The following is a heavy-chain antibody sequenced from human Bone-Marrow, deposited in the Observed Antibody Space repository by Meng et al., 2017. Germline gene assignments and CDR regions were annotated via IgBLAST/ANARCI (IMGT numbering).Heavy chain of an antibody. CDR3: AKASCSGGSCYSRSAFDI. J-gene: IGHJ3*02. Sequence: GESLKISCAASGFTFSDHYMDWVRQAPGKGLEWVSSIGGGGSTYYADSVKGRFTISRDNSKNTLYLQMNSLRAEDTAVYYCAKASCSGGSCYSRSAFDIWGQGTMVTVSS. V-gene: IGHV3-23*01. CDR2: IGGGGST. D-gene: IGHD2-15*01. CDR1: GFTFSDHY.